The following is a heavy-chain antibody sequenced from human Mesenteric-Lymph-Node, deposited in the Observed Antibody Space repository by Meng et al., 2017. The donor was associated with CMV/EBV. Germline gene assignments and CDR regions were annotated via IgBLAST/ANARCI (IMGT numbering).Heavy chain of an antibody. Sequence: GESLKISCAASGFTFSSYWMHWVRQAPGKGLEWVSVIYSGGSTYYADSVKGRFTISKDNSKNTLYLQMNSLRGEDTALYYCAKDMGSHYYYGMDVWGQGTTVTVSS. CDR3: AKDMGSHYYYGMDV. CDR2: IYSGGST. V-gene: IGHV3-53*05. CDR1: GFTFSSYW. D-gene: IGHD3-10*01. J-gene: IGHJ6*02.